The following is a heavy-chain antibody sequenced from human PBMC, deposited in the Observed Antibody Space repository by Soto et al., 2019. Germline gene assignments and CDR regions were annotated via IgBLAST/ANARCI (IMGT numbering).Heavy chain of an antibody. CDR1: GGTFSSYA. J-gene: IGHJ3*02. CDR3: AREGGITIFGSHAFDI. CDR2: IIPIFGTA. Sequence: QVQLVQSGAEVKKPGSSAKVSCKASGGTFSSYAISWVRQAPGQGLEWMGGIIPIFGTANYAQKFQGRVTITADKSTSTAYMELSSLRSEDTAVYYCAREGGITIFGSHAFDIWGQGTMVTVSS. D-gene: IGHD3-3*01. V-gene: IGHV1-69*06.